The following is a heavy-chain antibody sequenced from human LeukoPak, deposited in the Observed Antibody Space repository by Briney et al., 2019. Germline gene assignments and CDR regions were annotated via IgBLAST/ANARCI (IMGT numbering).Heavy chain of an antibody. V-gene: IGHV3-21*04. Sequence: GGSLRLSCAASGFTFSSYSMNWVRQAPGKGLEWVSSISSSSSYIYYADSVKGRFTISRDNSKNTLYLQMNSLRAEDTAVYYCAKDPARYSGYDPYDYWGQGTLVTVSS. CDR1: GFTFSSYS. D-gene: IGHD5-12*01. CDR3: AKDPARYSGYDPYDY. J-gene: IGHJ4*02. CDR2: ISSSSSYI.